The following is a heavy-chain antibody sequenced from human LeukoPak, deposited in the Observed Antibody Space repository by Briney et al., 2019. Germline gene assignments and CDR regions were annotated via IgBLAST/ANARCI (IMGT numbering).Heavy chain of an antibody. Sequence: SETLSLTCTVSLDSTTSNFWSWVRQPPGKGLEWIGEIHRSGSPNYNPSLQSRVTISIDRSRNQIVLELSSVTAADTAVYYYAREILGGFNPGAYWGQGTLVTVSS. J-gene: IGHJ4*02. D-gene: IGHD1-14*01. V-gene: IGHV4-4*02. CDR2: IHRSGSP. CDR1: LDSTTSNF. CDR3: AREILGGFNPGAY.